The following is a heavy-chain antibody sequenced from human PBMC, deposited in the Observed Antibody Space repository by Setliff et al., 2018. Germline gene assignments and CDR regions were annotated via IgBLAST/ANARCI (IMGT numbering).Heavy chain of an antibody. CDR1: GGSISSYY. CDR2: IYTSGST. Sequence: SETLSLTCTVSGGSISSYYWSWIRQPAGKGLEWIGRIYTSGSTNYNPSLKSRVTMSVDTSKNQFSLKLRSVTAADTAVYYCARSGRGYYDSSGQFDYWGQGTLVTVSS. CDR3: ARSGRGYYDSSGQFDY. V-gene: IGHV4-4*07. J-gene: IGHJ4*02. D-gene: IGHD3-22*01.